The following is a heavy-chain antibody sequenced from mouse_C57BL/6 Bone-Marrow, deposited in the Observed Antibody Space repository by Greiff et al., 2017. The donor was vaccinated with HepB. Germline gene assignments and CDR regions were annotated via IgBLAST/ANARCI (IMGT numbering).Heavy chain of an antibody. V-gene: IGHV7-3*01. CDR1: GFTFTDYY. Sequence: EVHLVESGGGLVQPGGSLSLSCAASGFTFTDYYMSWVRQPPGKALEWVGFIRNKANGYTTEYSASVKCRFTISRDNSQSILYLQMNARRAEDSATYYCARYDTYFDVWGTGTTVTVSS. J-gene: IGHJ1*03. CDR3: ARYDTYFDV. CDR2: IRNKANGYTT.